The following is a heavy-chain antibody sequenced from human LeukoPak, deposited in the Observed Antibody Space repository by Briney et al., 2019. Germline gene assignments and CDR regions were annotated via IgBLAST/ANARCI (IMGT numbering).Heavy chain of an antibody. CDR3: ARPPLTDDAFDI. CDR1: GYNFTPYC. V-gene: IGHV5-51*01. Sequence: GESLKISCKGSGYNFTPYCIGWVRQVPGKGLEWMGIIYPDDSDTRYSPSFQGQVTISADRSSSTAYLQWSSLKASDTAMYYCARPPLTDDAFDIWGQGTMVTVSS. J-gene: IGHJ3*02. CDR2: IYPDDSDT.